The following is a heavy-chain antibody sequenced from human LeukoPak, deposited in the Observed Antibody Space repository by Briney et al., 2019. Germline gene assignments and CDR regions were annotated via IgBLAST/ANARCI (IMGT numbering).Heavy chain of an antibody. CDR2: ISSSGSTI. CDR1: AFTFSSYE. J-gene: IGHJ4*02. V-gene: IGHV3-48*03. D-gene: IGHD3-10*01. Sequence: GGSLRLSCAASAFTFSSYEMNWVRQAPGKGLEWVSYISSSGSTIYYADSVKGRFTISRDNARNSLYLQMNSLRAEDTAVYYCARLDYYGSGSYFDYWGQGTLVTVSS. CDR3: ARLDYYGSGSYFDY.